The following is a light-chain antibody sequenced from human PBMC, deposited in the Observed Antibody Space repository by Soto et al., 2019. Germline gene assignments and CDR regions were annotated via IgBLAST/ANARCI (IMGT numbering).Light chain of an antibody. V-gene: IGLV4-69*01. CDR1: SGHSSYA. Sequence: QLVLTQSPSASASLGASVKLTCTLSSGHSSYAIAWHQQQPEKGPRYLMKLNSDGSHSKGDGIPDGFSGSSSGAVRYLPIAGLQSEDDADDYCQTWVTVIHVFGTGTQLTVL. CDR3: QTWVTVIHV. CDR2: LNSDGSH. J-gene: IGLJ1*01.